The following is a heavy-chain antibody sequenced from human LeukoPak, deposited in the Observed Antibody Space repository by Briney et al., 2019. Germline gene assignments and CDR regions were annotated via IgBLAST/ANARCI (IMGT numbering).Heavy chain of an antibody. J-gene: IGHJ4*02. CDR3: ARDLLTKPYEKTLVYFDC. V-gene: IGHV3-21*04. Sequence: GGSLRLSCAASGFTFSSYSMNWVRQAPGKGLEWVSSISSSSSYIYYADSVKGRFTISRDNAKNTLYLQMNSLRAEDTAVYYCARDLLTKPYEKTLVYFDCWGQRTLVTAS. CDR1: GFTFSSYS. CDR2: ISSSSSYI. D-gene: IGHD2-8*01.